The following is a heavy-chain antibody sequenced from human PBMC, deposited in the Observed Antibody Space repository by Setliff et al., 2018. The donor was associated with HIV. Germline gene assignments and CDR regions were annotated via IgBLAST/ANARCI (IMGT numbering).Heavy chain of an antibody. V-gene: IGHV3-30*02. CDR2: IRFNGNDK. CDR1: GFIFKTYD. Sequence: GESLKISCATSGFIFKTYDIHWVRQAPGKGLEWVTFIRFNGNDKYYADSVKGRFTISRDNSKNTLYLQMNSLRAEDTAVYYCARSVIGYYYYGMDVWGQGTLVTVSS. D-gene: IGHD3-10*01. CDR3: ARSVIGYYYYGMDV. J-gene: IGHJ6*02.